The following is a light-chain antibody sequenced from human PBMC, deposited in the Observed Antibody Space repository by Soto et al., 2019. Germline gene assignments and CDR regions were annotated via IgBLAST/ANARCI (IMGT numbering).Light chain of an antibody. J-gene: IGKJ1*01. Sequence: IQMPQSPSTVSGSVGDRVTITVRASQTISSWLAWYQQKPGKAPKLLIYKASTLKSGVPSRFSGSGSGTEFTLTISSLQPDDFATYYCQHYNSYSEAFGQGTKVDI. CDR1: QTISSW. CDR2: KAS. V-gene: IGKV1-5*03. CDR3: QHYNSYSEA.